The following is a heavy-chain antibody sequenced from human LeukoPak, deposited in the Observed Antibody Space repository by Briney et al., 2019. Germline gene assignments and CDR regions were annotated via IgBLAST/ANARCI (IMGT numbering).Heavy chain of an antibody. CDR2: ISSSSSYI. V-gene: IGHV3-21*01. CDR3: ARAPPYSSPFDY. CDR1: GFTFSSYS. Sequence: GGSLRLSCAASGFTFSSYSLNWVRQAPGKGLEWVSSISSSSSYIYYADSVKGRFTISRDNAKNSLYLQMNSLRAEDTAVYYCARAPPYSSPFDYWGQGTLVTVSS. D-gene: IGHD6-13*01. J-gene: IGHJ4*02.